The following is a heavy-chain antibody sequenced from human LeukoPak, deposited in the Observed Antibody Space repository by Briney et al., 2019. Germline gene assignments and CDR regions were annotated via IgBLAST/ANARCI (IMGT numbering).Heavy chain of an antibody. CDR3: ARGRGGYGNYWSWGLKHWVMYGMDV. D-gene: IGHD3-22*01. Sequence: GASVKVSCKASGGTFSSYAISWVRQAPGQGLEWMGGIIPIFGTANYAQKFQGRVTITADESTSTAYMELSSLRSEDTAVYYCARGRGGYGNYWSWGLKHWVMYGMDVWGQGTTVTVSS. CDR2: IIPIFGTA. J-gene: IGHJ6*02. V-gene: IGHV1-69*13. CDR1: GGTFSSYA.